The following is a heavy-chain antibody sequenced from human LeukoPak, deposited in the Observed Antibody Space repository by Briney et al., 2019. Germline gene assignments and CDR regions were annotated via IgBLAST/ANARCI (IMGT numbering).Heavy chain of an antibody. D-gene: IGHD2-21*01. J-gene: IGHJ4*02. CDR2: IRYDGSNK. CDR1: GFTFSSYG. Sequence: GGSLRLSCAASGFTFSSYGMHWARQAPGTGLEWVAFIRYDGSNKSYSDSVRGRFTISRDNSKNTLYLQMNSLRVEDAAVYYCAPRVVVIAAPFDYWGQGTPVTVSS. V-gene: IGHV3-30*02. CDR3: APRVVVIAAPFDY.